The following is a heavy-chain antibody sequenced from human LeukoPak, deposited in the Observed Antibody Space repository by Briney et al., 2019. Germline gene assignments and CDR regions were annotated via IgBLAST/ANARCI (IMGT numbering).Heavy chain of an antibody. Sequence: PSETLSLTCTVSGGSISSYYWSWIRQPPGKGLEWIGYIYYSGSTNYNPSLKSRVTISVHTSKNQFSLKLSSVTAADTAVYYCASRKGLRFAFDIWGQGTMVTVSS. CDR2: IYYSGST. CDR1: GGSISSYY. J-gene: IGHJ3*02. V-gene: IGHV4-59*01. CDR3: ASRKGLRFAFDI. D-gene: IGHD4-17*01.